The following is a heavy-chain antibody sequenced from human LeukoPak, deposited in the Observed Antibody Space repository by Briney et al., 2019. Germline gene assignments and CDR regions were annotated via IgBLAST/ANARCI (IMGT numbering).Heavy chain of an antibody. Sequence: ASVKVSCKASGYTFTSYGISWVRQAPGQGLEWMGWISAYNGNKNYAQKLQGRVTMTTDTSTSTAYMELRSLRSDDTAVYYCARDLISRWELPNDAFDIWGQGTMVTVSS. CDR3: ARDLISRWELPNDAFDI. D-gene: IGHD1-26*01. J-gene: IGHJ3*02. CDR2: ISAYNGNK. CDR1: GYTFTSYG. V-gene: IGHV1-18*01.